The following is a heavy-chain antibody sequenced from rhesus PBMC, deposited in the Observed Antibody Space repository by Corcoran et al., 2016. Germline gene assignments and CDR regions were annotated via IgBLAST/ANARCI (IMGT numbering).Heavy chain of an antibody. Sequence: QLQLQESGPGLVKPSETLSVTCAVSGGSISSSYWSLIRQAPGKGLEWIGNIYGSGSSTNYNPSLKSRVTLSVDTSKNQLSLKLSSVTAADTAVYYCARGQIYGNLDYWGQGVLVTVSS. CDR2: IYGSGSST. V-gene: IGHV4-169*01. D-gene: IGHD4-35*01. J-gene: IGHJ4*01. CDR3: ARGQIYGNLDY. CDR1: GGSISSSY.